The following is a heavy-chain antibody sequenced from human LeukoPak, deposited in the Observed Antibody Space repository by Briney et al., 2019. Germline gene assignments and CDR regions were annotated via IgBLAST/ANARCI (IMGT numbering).Heavy chain of an antibody. D-gene: IGHD6-19*01. J-gene: IGHJ4*02. Sequence: SETLSLTCAAYGGSFSGYYWSWIRQPAGKGLEWIGRIYTSGSTNYNPSLKSRVTMSVDTSKNQFSLKLSSVTAADTAVYYCASFSSGWGTFDYWGQGTLVTVSS. CDR3: ASFSSGWGTFDY. CDR1: GGSFSGYY. CDR2: IYTSGST. V-gene: IGHV4-59*10.